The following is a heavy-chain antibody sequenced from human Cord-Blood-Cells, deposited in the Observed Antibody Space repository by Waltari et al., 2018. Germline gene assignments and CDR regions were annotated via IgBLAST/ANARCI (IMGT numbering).Heavy chain of an antibody. CDR3: ATGTPYSGYDYYYYGMDV. CDR2: FDPEDGET. J-gene: IGHJ6*02. Sequence: QVQLVQSGAEVKKPGASVKASCKVSGYTLTELSMHCVRPAPGQGLEWMGGFDPEDGETIYAQKFQGRVTMTEDTSTDTAYMELSSLRSEDTAVYYCATGTPYSGYDYYYYGMDVWGQGTTVTVSS. V-gene: IGHV1-24*01. CDR1: GYTLTELS. D-gene: IGHD5-12*01.